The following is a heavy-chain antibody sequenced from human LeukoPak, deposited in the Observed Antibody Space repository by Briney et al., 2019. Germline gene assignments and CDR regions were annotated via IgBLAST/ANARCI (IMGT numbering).Heavy chain of an antibody. CDR3: ARGPPWLDTAMAGRNFDY. D-gene: IGHD5-18*01. CDR2: INPNSGGT. CDR1: GYTFTGYY. J-gene: IGHJ4*02. V-gene: IGHV1-2*02. Sequence: GASVKVSCKASGYTFTGYYMHWVRQAPGQGLEWMGWINPNSGGTNYAQKFQGRVTMTRDTSTSTAYMELRSLRSDDTAVYYCARGPPWLDTAMAGRNFDYWGQGTLVTVSS.